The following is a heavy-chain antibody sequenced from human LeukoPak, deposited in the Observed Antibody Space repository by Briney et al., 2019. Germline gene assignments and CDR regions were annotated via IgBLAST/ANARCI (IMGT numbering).Heavy chain of an antibody. CDR1: GLTFNSYA. Sequence: GGSLRLSCAASGLTFNSYAMTWVRQTPGKGLESVSVITDEADTYYADSVKGRFTISRDNSQKTVFLQMHSLRAEDTAVYYCAKVDYWSPENYFDSWGQGILVTVSS. J-gene: IGHJ4*02. V-gene: IGHV3-23*01. CDR2: ITDEADT. CDR3: AKVDYWSPENYFDS. D-gene: IGHD1-1*01.